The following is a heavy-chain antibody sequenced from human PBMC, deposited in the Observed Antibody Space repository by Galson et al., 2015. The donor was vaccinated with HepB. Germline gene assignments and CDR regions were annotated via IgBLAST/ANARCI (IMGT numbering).Heavy chain of an antibody. V-gene: IGHV3-11*01. CDR2: ISSSGSTI. CDR3: ARELVRSTVTTLDP. Sequence: SLRLSCAASGFTFSDYYMSWIRQAPGKGLEWVSYISSSGSTIYYADSVKGRFTISRDNAKNSLYLQMNSLRAEDTAVYYCARELVRSTVTTLDPWGQGTLVTVSS. CDR1: GFTFSDYY. J-gene: IGHJ5*02. D-gene: IGHD4-17*01.